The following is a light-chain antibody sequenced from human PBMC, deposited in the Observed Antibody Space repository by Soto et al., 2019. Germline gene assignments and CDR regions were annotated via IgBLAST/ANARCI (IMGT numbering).Light chain of an antibody. CDR2: WAS. CDR3: QQYYSIPPS. V-gene: IGKV4-1*01. J-gene: IGKJ4*01. Sequence: DIVMTQSPDSLSVSLGERATINFNSSQMVLYTSNNNNYLAWHQQKPGQPPKLLIYWASTRESGVPDRFSGSGSGTDFTLTISTLQAEDVAVYYCQQYYSIPPSFGGGTKVDI. CDR1: QMVLYTSNNNNY.